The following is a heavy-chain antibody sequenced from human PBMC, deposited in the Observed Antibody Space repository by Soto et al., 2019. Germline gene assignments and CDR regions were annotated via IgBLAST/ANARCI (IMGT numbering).Heavy chain of an antibody. J-gene: IGHJ4*02. CDR2: ISAYNGNT. CDR1: GYTFTSYG. V-gene: IGHV1-18*01. CDR3: ARDAEEYSSSPIEFDY. Sequence: GASVKVSCKASGYTFTSYGISWVRQAPGQGLEWMGWISAYNGNTNYAQKLQGRVTMTTDTSTGTAYMELRSLRSDDTAVYYCARDAEEYSSSPIEFDYWGQGTLVTVSS. D-gene: IGHD6-6*01.